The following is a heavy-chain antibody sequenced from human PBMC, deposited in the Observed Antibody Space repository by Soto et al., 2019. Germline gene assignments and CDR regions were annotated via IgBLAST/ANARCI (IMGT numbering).Heavy chain of an antibody. CDR3: ALGRAGWQLLPRHS. CDR2: IIPIFGTA. CDR1: GGTFSSYA. V-gene: IGHV1-69*12. J-gene: IGHJ4*02. Sequence: QVQLVQSGAEVKKPGSSVKVSCKASGGTFSSYAISWVRQAPGQGLEWMGGIIPIFGTANYAQKFQGRVTITADDSTSTAYMEPSSLRSEAPAVYYCALGRAGWQLLPRHSWGQGTLVTVSS. D-gene: IGHD2-15*01.